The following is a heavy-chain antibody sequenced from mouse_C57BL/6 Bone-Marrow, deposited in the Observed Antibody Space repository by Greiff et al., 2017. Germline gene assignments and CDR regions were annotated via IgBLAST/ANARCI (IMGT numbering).Heavy chain of an antibody. V-gene: IGHV1-9*01. Sequence: QVQLQQSGAELMKPGASVKLSCKATGYTFTGYWIEWVKQRPGHGLEWIGEILPGSGSTNYNEKFKGKATFTADTSSNTAYMQLSSLTTEDSAIYYCARASHYYGSSYDYFDYWGQGTTLTVSS. CDR2: ILPGSGST. CDR1: GYTFTGYW. J-gene: IGHJ2*01. D-gene: IGHD1-1*01. CDR3: ARASHYYGSSYDYFDY.